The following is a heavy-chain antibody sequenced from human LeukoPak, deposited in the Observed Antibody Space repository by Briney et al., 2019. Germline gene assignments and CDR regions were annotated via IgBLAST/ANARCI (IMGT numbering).Heavy chain of an antibody. Sequence: PGRSLRLSCAASGFTFSSYGMHWVRQAPGKGLEWGAVIWYDESNKYYADSVKGRFTISRDNSKNTLYLQMNSLRAEDTAVYSCAKARSNYVRRGYYYHMGAFDIWREGTMGTVSS. CDR2: IWYDESNK. CDR1: GFTFSSYG. D-gene: IGHD3-22*01. J-gene: IGHJ3*02. CDR3: AKARSNYVRRGYYYHMGAFDI. V-gene: IGHV3-33*06.